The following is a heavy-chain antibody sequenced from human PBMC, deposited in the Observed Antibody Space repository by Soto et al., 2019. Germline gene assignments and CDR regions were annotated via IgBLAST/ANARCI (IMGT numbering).Heavy chain of an antibody. Sequence: PSETLSLTCTVSGGSISSYDWSWIRQPPGKGLEWIGYIYYSGSTNYNPSLKSRVTISVDTSKNQFSLKLSSVTAADTAVYYCARMQEKYGDAYYFDYWGQGTLVTVSS. CDR1: GGSISSYD. V-gene: IGHV4-59*01. CDR3: ARMQEKYGDAYYFDY. J-gene: IGHJ4*02. CDR2: IYYSGST. D-gene: IGHD4-17*01.